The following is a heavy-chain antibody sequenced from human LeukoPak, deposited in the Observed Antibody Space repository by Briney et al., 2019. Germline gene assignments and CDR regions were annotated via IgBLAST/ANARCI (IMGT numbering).Heavy chain of an antibody. CDR3: ARLSGGFEGGTYSPYYFDY. CDR2: IYYSGST. Sequence: KTSETLSLTCTVSGGSISSYYWSWIRQPPRKGLEWIGYIYYSGSTNYNPSLKSRVTISVDTSKNQFSLKLSSVTAADTAVCYCARLSGGFEGGTYSPYYFDYWGQGTLVTVSS. D-gene: IGHD3-10*01. V-gene: IGHV4-59*08. CDR1: GGSISSYY. J-gene: IGHJ4*02.